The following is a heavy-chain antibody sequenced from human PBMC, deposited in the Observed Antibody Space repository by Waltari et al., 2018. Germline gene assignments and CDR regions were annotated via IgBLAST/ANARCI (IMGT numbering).Heavy chain of an antibody. CDR2: ISSNGGST. V-gene: IGHV3-64D*08. J-gene: IGHJ4*02. CDR3: VKARREMATIGGY. Sequence: EVQLVESGGGLVQPGGSLRLSCSASGFTFSSYAMHWVRQAPGKGLEYVSAISSNGGSTYYADSVKGRFTISRDNSKNTLYLQMSSLRAEDTAVYYCVKARREMATIGGYWGQGTLVTVSS. D-gene: IGHD5-12*01. CDR1: GFTFSSYA.